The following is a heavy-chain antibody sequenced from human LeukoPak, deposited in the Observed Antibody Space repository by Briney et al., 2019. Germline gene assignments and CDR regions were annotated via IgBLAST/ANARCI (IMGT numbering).Heavy chain of an antibody. J-gene: IGHJ4*02. D-gene: IGHD3-22*01. CDR1: GFTFSSYA. CDR2: ILYDGSNK. CDR3: ARLFYYDSSGYYYDVGQTDY. V-gene: IGHV3-30*14. Sequence: GGSLRLSCAASGFTFSSYAMHWVRQAPGKGLEWVAVILYDGSNKYYADSVKGRFTISRDNSKNTLYLQMNSLRAEDTAVYYCARLFYYDSSGYYYDVGQTDYWGQGTLVTVSS.